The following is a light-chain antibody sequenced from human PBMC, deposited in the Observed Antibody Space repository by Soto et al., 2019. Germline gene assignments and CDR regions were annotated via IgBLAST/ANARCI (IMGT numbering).Light chain of an antibody. CDR2: GVS. CDR1: QSVSSIY. CDR3: QQYGSSGT. Sequence: EIVLTPSPGTLSLSPVERATLSCRASQSVSSIYFAWYQQKRGQAPRLLIYGVSSRATGIPDRFSGSGSGTDFTLTISRLEPEDFSVYYCQQYGSSGTFGQGTKVDIK. J-gene: IGKJ1*01. V-gene: IGKV3-20*01.